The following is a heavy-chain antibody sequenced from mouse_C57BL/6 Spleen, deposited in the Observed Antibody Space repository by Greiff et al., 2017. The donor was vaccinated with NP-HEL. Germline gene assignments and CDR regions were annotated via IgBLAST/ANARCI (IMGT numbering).Heavy chain of an antibody. CDR1: GYTFTSYW. Sequence: QVQLKQPGAELVRPGTSVKLSCKASGYTFTSYWMHWVKQRPGQGLEWIGVIDPSDSYTNYNQKFKGKATLTVDTSSSTAYMQLSSLTSEDSAVYYCARWGITRYFDVWGTGTTVTVSS. V-gene: IGHV1-59*01. J-gene: IGHJ1*03. CDR3: ARWGITRYFDV. D-gene: IGHD2-4*01. CDR2: IDPSDSYT.